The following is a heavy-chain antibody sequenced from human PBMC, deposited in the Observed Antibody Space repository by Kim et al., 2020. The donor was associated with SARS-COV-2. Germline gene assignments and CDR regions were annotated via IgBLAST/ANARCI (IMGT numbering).Heavy chain of an antibody. J-gene: IGHJ4*02. V-gene: IGHV1-24*01. CDR2: FDPEDGET. CDR1: GYTLTELS. Sequence: ASVKVSCKVSGYTLTELSMHWVRQAPGKGLEWMGGFDPEDGETIYAQKFQGRVTMTEDTSTDTAYMELSSLRSEDTAVYYCATNPPQSLRFLEWLLTQWGQGTLVTVSS. D-gene: IGHD3-3*01. CDR3: ATNPPQSLRFLEWLLTQ.